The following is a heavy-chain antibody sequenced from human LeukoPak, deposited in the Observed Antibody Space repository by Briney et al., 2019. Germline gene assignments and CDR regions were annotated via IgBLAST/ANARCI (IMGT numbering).Heavy chain of an antibody. CDR2: MYISGST. D-gene: IGHD1-26*01. V-gene: IGHV4-4*07. CDR1: GVPFTNYY. CDR3: ARDYLVGAPLDS. J-gene: IGHJ4*02. Sequence: PSETLSLTCTVSGVPFTNYYWAWIRQPAGKGLEWLGRMYISGSTNYNPSLKSRVSISIDKTNNQFSLKLRSVTAADTAVYYCARDYLVGAPLDSWGQGTLVTVSS.